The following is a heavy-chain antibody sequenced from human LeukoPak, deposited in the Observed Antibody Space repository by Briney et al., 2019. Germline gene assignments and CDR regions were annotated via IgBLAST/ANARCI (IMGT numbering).Heavy chain of an antibody. D-gene: IGHD1-26*01. CDR2: IYYSGST. CDR1: GGSISSYY. CDR3: ARGGEWELLGGDYFDY. V-gene: IGHV4-59*01. J-gene: IGHJ4*02. Sequence: SETLSLTCTVSGGSISSYYWSWIRQPPGKGLEWIGYIYYSGSTNYNPSLKSRVTISVDTSKNQFSLKLSSVTAADTAVYYCARGGEWELLGGDYFDYWGQGTLVTVSP.